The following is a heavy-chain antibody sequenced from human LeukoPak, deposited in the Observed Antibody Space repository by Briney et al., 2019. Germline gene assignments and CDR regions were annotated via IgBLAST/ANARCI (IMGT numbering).Heavy chain of an antibody. V-gene: IGHV1-69*06. CDR2: IIPIFGTA. Sequence: GASVKVSCRASGGTFSSYAISWVRQAPGQGLAWVGGIIPIFGTANYVQKFQGRVTITADKSTSTAYMELSSLRSEDTAVYYCARAGGLQGGYYYYYGMDVWGKGTTVTVSS. CDR3: ARAGGLQGGYYYYYGMDV. CDR1: GGTFSSYA. J-gene: IGHJ6*04. D-gene: IGHD2-21*01.